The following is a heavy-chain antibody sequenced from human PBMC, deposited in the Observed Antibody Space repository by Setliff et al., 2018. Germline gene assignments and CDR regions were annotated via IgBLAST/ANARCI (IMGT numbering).Heavy chain of an antibody. J-gene: IGHJ4*02. D-gene: IGHD2-15*01. CDR2: IHYSGST. CDR1: GDSISGDY. CDR3: ARTRYGLGGRPY. Sequence: PSETLSLTCTVSGDSISGDYWSWIRQPPGKGLEWIGFIHYSGSTNYNPSLKSRVTISLDTPKSQFSLRLSSVTAADTAVYYCARTRYGLGGRPYWGQGTLVTVSS. V-gene: IGHV4-59*01.